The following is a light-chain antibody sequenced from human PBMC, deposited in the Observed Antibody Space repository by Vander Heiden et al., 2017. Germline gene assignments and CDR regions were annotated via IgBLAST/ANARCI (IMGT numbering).Light chain of an antibody. V-gene: IGKV1-33*01. J-gene: IGKJ2*01. CDR1: QDISNY. CDR2: DAS. CDR3: QQEDNLPYT. Sequence: DIQMTQSPSSLSASVGDRVTITCQASQDISNYLNWYQQKPGKAPKLLIYDASNLETGVPSRFSGSGSGTDFTFTISILQPEDLATYYCQQEDNLPYTFGQGTKLEIK.